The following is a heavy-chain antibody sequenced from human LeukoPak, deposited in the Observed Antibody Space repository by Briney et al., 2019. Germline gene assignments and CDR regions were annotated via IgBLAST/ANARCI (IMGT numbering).Heavy chain of an antibody. V-gene: IGHV5-51*01. D-gene: IGHD2-21*02. J-gene: IGHJ4*02. CDR2: IYPGDSDA. Sequence: GESLKISCKGSRYTFIRYWIGGVRPVPGKGLEGMGIIYPGDSDARYSPSFQGQVTISVDKSISTAYLQWSSLKASDSAMYYCARARGCNSGDCYADYWGQGTLVTVSS. CDR3: ARARGCNSGDCYADY. CDR1: RYTFIRYW.